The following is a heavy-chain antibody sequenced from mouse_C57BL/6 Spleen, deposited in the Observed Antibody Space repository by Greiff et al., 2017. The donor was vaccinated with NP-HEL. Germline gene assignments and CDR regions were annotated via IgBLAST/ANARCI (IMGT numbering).Heavy chain of an antibody. CDR1: GYAFSSSW. J-gene: IGHJ1*03. Sequence: VQLVESGPELVKPGASVKISCKASGYAFSSSWMNWVKQRPGKGLEWIGRIYPGDGDTNYNGKFKGKATLTADKSSSTAYMQLSSLTSEDSAVYFCARPDGYYGYFDVWGTGTTVTVSS. V-gene: IGHV1-82*01. CDR2: IYPGDGDT. D-gene: IGHD2-3*01. CDR3: ARPDGYYGYFDV.